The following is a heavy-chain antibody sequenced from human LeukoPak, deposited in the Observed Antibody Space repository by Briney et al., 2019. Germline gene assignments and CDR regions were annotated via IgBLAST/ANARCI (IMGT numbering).Heavy chain of an antibody. Sequence: GGSLRLSCAASGFTFSNYWMNWVRQAPGKGLEWVANIKQDGSEKYYVDSVKGRFTISRDNAKNSLFLQMHSLRNDDTAVYYCAREDYGDYEVGYWGRGTLVTVSS. CDR2: IKQDGSEK. D-gene: IGHD4-17*01. CDR1: GFTFSNYW. J-gene: IGHJ4*02. V-gene: IGHV3-7*01. CDR3: AREDYGDYEVGY.